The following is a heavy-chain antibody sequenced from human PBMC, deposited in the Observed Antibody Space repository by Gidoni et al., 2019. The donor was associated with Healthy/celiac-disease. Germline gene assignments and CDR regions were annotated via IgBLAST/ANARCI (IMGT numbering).Heavy chain of an antibody. J-gene: IGHJ3*02. D-gene: IGHD2-15*01. Sequence: QVQLVQSGAEVKKPGASVRGSGKASGGNFSSAAISWVRQAPGQGLEWMGRVIPIFGIANYAQKFQGRITITADKSTSTAYMELSSLRSEDTAVYYCARRYCSGGSCYPRKDAFDIWGQGTMVTVSS. CDR3: ARRYCSGGSCYPRKDAFDI. CDR1: GGNFSSAA. V-gene: IGHV1-69*04. CDR2: VIPIFGIA.